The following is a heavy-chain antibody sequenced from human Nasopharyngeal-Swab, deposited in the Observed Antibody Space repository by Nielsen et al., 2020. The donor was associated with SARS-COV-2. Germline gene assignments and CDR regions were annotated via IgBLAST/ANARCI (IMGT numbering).Heavy chain of an antibody. CDR2: ISYDGSSK. Sequence: GESLKISCAASGFMFSTYGMHWVRQAPGKGPEWVALISYDGSSKYYADSVEGRFTISRDNSRNTVYLQMNSLRVEDTAVYYCAKDWFSEYSSNWGTFDYWGQGTLVTVSS. V-gene: IGHV3-30*18. J-gene: IGHJ4*02. CDR3: AKDWFSEYSSNWGTFDY. D-gene: IGHD6-13*01. CDR1: GFMFSTYG.